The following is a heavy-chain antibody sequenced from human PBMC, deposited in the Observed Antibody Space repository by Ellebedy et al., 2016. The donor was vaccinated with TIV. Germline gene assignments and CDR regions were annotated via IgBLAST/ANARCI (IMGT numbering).Heavy chain of an antibody. D-gene: IGHD6-19*01. CDR1: GFIFSSYW. Sequence: PGGSLRLSCAASGFIFSSYWMSWVRQAPGKGLEWVANIKQDGSEEYYVDSVKGRFTISRDNAKNSLYLQMNSLRAEETAVYYCARLASSGWYLWFDYWGQGTLVTVSS. CDR3: ARLASSGWYLWFDY. V-gene: IGHV3-7*04. CDR2: IKQDGSEE. J-gene: IGHJ4*02.